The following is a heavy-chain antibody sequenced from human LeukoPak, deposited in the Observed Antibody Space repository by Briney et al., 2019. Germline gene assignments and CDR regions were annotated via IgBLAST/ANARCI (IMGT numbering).Heavy chain of an antibody. CDR1: GYTFTSYD. V-gene: IGHV1-8*03. J-gene: IGHJ4*02. CDR3: ARARSRGYSYGLGY. Sequence: ASVKVSCKASGYTFTSYDINWVRQATGQGLEWMGWMNPNSGNTGYAQKFQGRVTITRDTSISTAYMELSSLRSEDTAVYYCARARSRGYSYGLGYWGQGTLVTVSS. CDR2: MNPNSGNT. D-gene: IGHD5-18*01.